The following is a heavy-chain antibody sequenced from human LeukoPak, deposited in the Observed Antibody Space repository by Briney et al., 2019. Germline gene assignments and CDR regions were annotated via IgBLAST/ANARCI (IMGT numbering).Heavy chain of an antibody. J-gene: IGHJ4*02. V-gene: IGHV3-30-3*01. CDR3: ARDPLASRFDY. Sequence: GGSLRLSCAASGFTFSSYAMHWVRQAPGKGLEWVAVISYDGSNKYYADSVKGRFTISRDNSKNTLYLQMNSLRAEDTAVYYCARDPLASRFDYWGLGTLVTVSS. CDR2: ISYDGSNK. CDR1: GFTFSSYA.